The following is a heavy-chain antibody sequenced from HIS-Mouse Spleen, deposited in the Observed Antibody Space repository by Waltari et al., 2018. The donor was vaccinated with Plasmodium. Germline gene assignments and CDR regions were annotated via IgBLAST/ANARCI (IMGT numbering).Heavy chain of an antibody. CDR2: IYSGDNK. V-gene: IGHV3-53*02. Sequence: EVQLVETGGGLIQPGGSLRLSCAASGFTVSSNYMSWVRQAPGKGLGWVSVIYSGDNKYDAAPVKGRFTISRDNAKNTLYLQMNSLRAEDTAVYYCARGWLRYYFDYWGQGTLVTVSS. J-gene: IGHJ4*02. CDR3: ARGWLRYYFDY. D-gene: IGHD5-12*01. CDR1: GFTVSSNY.